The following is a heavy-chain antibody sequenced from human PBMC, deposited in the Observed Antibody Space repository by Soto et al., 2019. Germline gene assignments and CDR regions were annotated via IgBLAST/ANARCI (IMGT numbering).Heavy chain of an antibody. CDR2: ISGSGGST. D-gene: IGHD6-6*01. J-gene: IGHJ6*02. CDR3: AKVAGPLSSSSDQWDYYYGMDV. V-gene: IGHV3-23*01. Sequence: EVQLLESGGGLVQPGGSLRLSCAASGFTFSSYAMSWVRQAPGKGLEWVSAISGSGGSTYYADSVKGRFTISRDNSKNTRYLQMNSLRAEDTAVYYCAKVAGPLSSSSDQWDYYYGMDVWGQGTTVTVSS. CDR1: GFTFSSYA.